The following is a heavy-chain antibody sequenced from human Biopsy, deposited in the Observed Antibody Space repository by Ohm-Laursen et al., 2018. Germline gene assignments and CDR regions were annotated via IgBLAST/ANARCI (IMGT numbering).Heavy chain of an antibody. CDR3: ARHPTGFWFDP. Sequence: SETLSLTCAVYGGSFSDYYWSWIRQPPGKGLEWIGSIYNTETTFYNPSLKSRVTISVDTSTNQFSLKVSSVTAADTALYFCARHPTGFWFDPWGHGTLVTVSS. V-gene: IGHV4-34*01. CDR2: IYNTETT. J-gene: IGHJ5*02. CDR1: GGSFSDYY.